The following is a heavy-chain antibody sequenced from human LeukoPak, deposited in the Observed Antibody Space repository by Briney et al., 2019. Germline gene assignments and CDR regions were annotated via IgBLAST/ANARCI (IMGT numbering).Heavy chain of an antibody. CDR1: GFTFSTYW. Sequence: GGSLRLSCSASGFTFSTYWMSWVRQAPGKGLEWVANMRRDGNEIYYLDSVRGRFTISRDNAKNSLYLQMNSLRAEDTAVYYCARPLLGGSPQGGFDYWGQGTLVTVSS. CDR2: MRRDGNEI. J-gene: IGHJ4*02. D-gene: IGHD2/OR15-2a*01. V-gene: IGHV3-7*01. CDR3: ARPLLGGSPQGGFDY.